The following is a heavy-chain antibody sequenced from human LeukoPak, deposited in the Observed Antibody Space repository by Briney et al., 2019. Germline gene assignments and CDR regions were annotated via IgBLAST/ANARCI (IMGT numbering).Heavy chain of an antibody. CDR1: GFTFSSYA. J-gene: IGHJ4*02. Sequence: GGSLRPSCAASGFTFSSYATSWVRQTPGEGLEWVSGISATGGSTDYADSVKGRFTISRDNSKNTLYLQMNSLRAEDTAVYYCAKGRSSWSILPLDYWGQGTLVTVSS. V-gene: IGHV3-23*01. CDR2: ISATGGST. D-gene: IGHD6-6*01. CDR3: AKGRSSWSILPLDY.